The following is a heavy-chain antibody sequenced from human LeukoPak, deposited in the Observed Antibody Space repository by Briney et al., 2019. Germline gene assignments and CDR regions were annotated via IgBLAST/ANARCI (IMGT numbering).Heavy chain of an antibody. CDR1: GGSIRSDSYS. CDR3: AGSVVRGVIDY. CDR2: LFTSGNT. V-gene: IGHV4-61*02. D-gene: IGHD3-10*01. J-gene: IGHJ4*02. Sequence: PSQTLSLTCTVSGGSIRSDSYSWSWIRQPAGKELEFIGRLFTSGNTNYNPSLKSRVTISLDTSKNQFSLMLRSVTAADTAVYYCAGSVVRGVIDYWGQGTLVTVSS.